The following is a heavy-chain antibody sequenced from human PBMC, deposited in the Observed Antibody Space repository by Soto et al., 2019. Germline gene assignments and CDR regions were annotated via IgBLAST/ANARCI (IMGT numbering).Heavy chain of an antibody. V-gene: IGHV3-7*01. CDR3: AISKAPLRYYYYMHV. CDR2: IKQDGSEK. CDR1: GFTFSSYW. J-gene: IGHJ6*03. Sequence: PGGSLRLCCAASGFTFSSYWMSWVRQAPGKGLEWVANIKQDGSEKYYVDSVKGRFTISRDNAKNSLYLQMNSLRAEDTAAYYCAISKAPLRYYYYMHVWGKGTTVTVSS.